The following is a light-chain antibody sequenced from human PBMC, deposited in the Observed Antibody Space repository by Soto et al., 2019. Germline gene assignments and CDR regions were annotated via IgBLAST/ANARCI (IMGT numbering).Light chain of an antibody. Sequence: SVLAQPRSVSGSPGHSVTISCTGTSSDVGGYSYVSWYQQHPGKAPKLLISDVSKRPSGVPDRFSGSKFGNTASLTISGLQAEDEADYYCCSYAGAFIYVFGSGDQGHRP. CDR3: CSYAGAFIYV. CDR2: DVS. V-gene: IGLV2-11*01. J-gene: IGLJ1*01. CDR1: SSDVGGYSY.